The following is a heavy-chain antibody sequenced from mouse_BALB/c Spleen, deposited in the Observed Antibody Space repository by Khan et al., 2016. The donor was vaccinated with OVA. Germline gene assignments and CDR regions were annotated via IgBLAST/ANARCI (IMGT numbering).Heavy chain of an antibody. CDR1: GYTFTAYD. CDR3: AREGLRVVALDY. D-gene: IGHD2-4*01. CDR2: IYPGDGST. Sequence: QVQLQQSGPELVKPGTLVKISCKASGYTFTAYDINWVKQRPGQGLERIGWIYPGDGSTKYNENFKGKATLTADKSSNTAYMQLSSLTSEKSAVFFCAREGLRVVALDYWSQGTSVSVSS. J-gene: IGHJ4*01. V-gene: IGHV1S56*01.